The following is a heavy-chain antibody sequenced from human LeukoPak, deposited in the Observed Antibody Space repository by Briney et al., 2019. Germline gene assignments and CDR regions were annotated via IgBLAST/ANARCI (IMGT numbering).Heavy chain of an antibody. CDR3: ARGDTGVVPDY. CDR2: ISSSGSPI. J-gene: IGHJ4*02. V-gene: IGHV3-48*03. D-gene: IGHD2-2*01. Sequence: QPGGSLRLSCAASGFPFNTYEMNWVRQAPGKGLEWLSYISSSGSPIYYAGSVRGRFTISRDNAKNSLYLQMCSLRAEDTAVYYCARGDTGVVPDYWGQGTLVTVSS. CDR1: GFPFNTYE.